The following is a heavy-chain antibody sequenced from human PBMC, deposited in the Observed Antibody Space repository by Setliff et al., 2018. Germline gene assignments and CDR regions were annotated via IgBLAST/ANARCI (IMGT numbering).Heavy chain of an antibody. CDR1: GGSISSGGYY. V-gene: IGHV3-7*01. CDR3: ARDGGEY. CDR2: IKQDGSEK. J-gene: IGHJ4*02. Sequence: PSETLSLTCTVSGGSISSGGYYWSWIRQHPGKGLEWVANIKQDGSEKYYVDSVKGRFTISRDNAKNSLYLQMNSLRAEDTAVYYCARDGGEYWGQGTLVTVSS. D-gene: IGHD3-16*01.